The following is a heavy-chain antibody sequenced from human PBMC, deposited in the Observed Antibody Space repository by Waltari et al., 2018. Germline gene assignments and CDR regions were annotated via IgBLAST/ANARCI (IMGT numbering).Heavy chain of an antibody. J-gene: IGHJ4*02. Sequence: EVQLVESGGGLVQPGGSLRLPCAASGFTLSSFWMSWARQAPGKGLEWVANINQDGSARYYMDSVKGRFTISRDNAKNSVYLQMNSLRAEDTAVYYCQRGDYWGQGTLVTVSS. CDR3: QRGDY. CDR1: GFTLSSFW. V-gene: IGHV3-7*04. CDR2: INQDGSAR.